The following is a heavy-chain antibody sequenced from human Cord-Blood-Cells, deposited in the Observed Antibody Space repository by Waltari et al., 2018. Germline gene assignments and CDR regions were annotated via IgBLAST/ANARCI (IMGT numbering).Heavy chain of an antibody. J-gene: IGHJ5*02. V-gene: IGHV4-34*01. Sequence: QVQLQQWGAGLLKPSETLSLTCAVYGGSFSGYYWSWIRQPQGKGLEWIGEINHSGSTNYNPSLKSRVTISVDTSKNQFSLKLSSVTAADTAVYYCARAVVVPAAMGGNWFDPWGQGTLVTVSS. CDR3: ARAVVVPAAMGGNWFDP. CDR1: GGSFSGYY. D-gene: IGHD2-2*01. CDR2: INHSGST.